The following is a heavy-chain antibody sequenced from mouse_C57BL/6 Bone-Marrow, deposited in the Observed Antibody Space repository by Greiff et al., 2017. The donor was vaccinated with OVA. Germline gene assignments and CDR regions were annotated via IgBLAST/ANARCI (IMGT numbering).Heavy chain of an antibody. CDR3: ARISFDYYGSSYWYFDV. J-gene: IGHJ1*03. Sequence: VQLQQSGPELVKPGASVKIPCKASGYTFTDYNMDWVKQSHGKSLEWIGDINPNNGGTIYNQKFKGKATLTVDKSSSTAYMELRSLTSEDTAVYYCARISFDYYGSSYWYFDVWGTGTTVTVSS. V-gene: IGHV1-18*01. D-gene: IGHD1-1*01. CDR2: INPNNGGT. CDR1: GYTFTDYN.